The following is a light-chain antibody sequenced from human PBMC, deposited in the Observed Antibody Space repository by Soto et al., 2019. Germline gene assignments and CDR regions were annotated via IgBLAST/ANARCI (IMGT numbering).Light chain of an antibody. J-gene: IGKJ2*01. Sequence: EIVLTQSPGTLSLSPGERATLSCRASQSVSSRFSAWYQQKPGQAPRLLIYGASSRATGIPDRFSGSGSGTDFPLTISRLEPEDFAVYYCQQYGSSPPYTFGQGTKLEIK. V-gene: IGKV3-20*01. CDR3: QQYGSSPPYT. CDR2: GAS. CDR1: QSVSSRF.